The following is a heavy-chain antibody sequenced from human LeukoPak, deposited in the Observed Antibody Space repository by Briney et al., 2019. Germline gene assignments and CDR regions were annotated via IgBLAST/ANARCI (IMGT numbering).Heavy chain of an antibody. Sequence: GGSLRLSCAASGFTFSNYAMSWVRQAPGKGLEWVSAISGSGGSTYCADSVKGRFTISRDNAKNSLYLQMSSLRAEDTAVFYCAKYSYGSGTSFDPWGQGTLVTVSS. J-gene: IGHJ5*02. CDR1: GFTFSNYA. CDR2: ISGSGGST. V-gene: IGHV3-23*01. D-gene: IGHD3-10*01. CDR3: AKYSYGSGTSFDP.